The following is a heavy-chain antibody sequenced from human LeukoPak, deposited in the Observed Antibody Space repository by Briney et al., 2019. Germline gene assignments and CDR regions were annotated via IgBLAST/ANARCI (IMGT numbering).Heavy chain of an antibody. J-gene: IGHJ6*03. V-gene: IGHV3-74*01. Sequence: GGSLRLSCAASGFTFSSYWMHWVRQAPGKGLVWVSHINTDASSTSYADSVKGRFTISRDNAKNTLYLQMNSLTAEDTAVYYCAKGYYMDVWGKGTTVTVSS. CDR1: GFTFSSYW. CDR3: AKGYYMDV. CDR2: INTDASST.